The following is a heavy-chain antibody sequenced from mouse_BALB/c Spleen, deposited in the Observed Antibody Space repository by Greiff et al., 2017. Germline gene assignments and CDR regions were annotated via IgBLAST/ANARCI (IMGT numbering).Heavy chain of an antibody. Sequence: VQLQQSGPELMKPGASVKISCKASGYSFTSYYMHWVKQSHGKSLEWIGYIDPFNGGTSYNQKFKGKATLTVDKSSSTAYMHLSSLTSEDSAVYYCARRGKYYGYRAMDYWGQGTSVTVSS. CDR2: IDPFNGGT. CDR1: GYSFTSYY. CDR3: ARRGKYYGYRAMDY. J-gene: IGHJ4*01. D-gene: IGHD1-2*01. V-gene: IGHV1S135*01.